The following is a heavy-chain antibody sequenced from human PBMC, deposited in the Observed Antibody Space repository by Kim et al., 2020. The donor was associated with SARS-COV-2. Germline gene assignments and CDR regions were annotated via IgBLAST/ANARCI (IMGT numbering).Heavy chain of an antibody. Sequence: SETLSLTCTVSGGSISSYYWSWIRQPPGQGLEWIGYIYYSGSTNYNPALKSRLTISVDTTNNQFSLKLISVTAADTTVYYCARVLRGYGYDGWFAPSGQG. J-gene: IGHJ5*02. CDR3: ARVLRGYGYDGWFAP. CDR1: GGSISSYY. CDR2: IYYSGST. D-gene: IGHD5-18*01. V-gene: IGHV4-59*01.